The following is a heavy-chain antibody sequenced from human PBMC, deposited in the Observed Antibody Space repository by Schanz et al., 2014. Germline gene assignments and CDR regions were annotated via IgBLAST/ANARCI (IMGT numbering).Heavy chain of an antibody. J-gene: IGHJ4*02. CDR3: AVLGGFGELPLDY. CDR2: ISGRGGRT. V-gene: IGHV3-23*04. D-gene: IGHD3-10*01. CDR1: GFTFSNHA. Sequence: EVQLVESGGGLVQPGGSLRLSCETSGFTFSNHAMSWVRQAPGKGLEWVSAISGRGGRTYYADSVKGRFTISRDNSKNTLYLQMNSLRAEDTAVYYCAVLGGFGELPLDYRGQGTLVTVSS.